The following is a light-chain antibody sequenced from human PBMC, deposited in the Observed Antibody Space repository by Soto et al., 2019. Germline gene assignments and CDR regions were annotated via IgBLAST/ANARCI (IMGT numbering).Light chain of an antibody. Sequence: DIQLTQSPSSLSASVGDRVTITCRASQSVSTYLNWYRQKPGEAPKLLIRAASSLEDGVPSRFSGSGSGTVFTLTINSLHPEAFATFYCQQSFSDPPLSFGGGTRVEVK. CDR3: QQSFSDPPLS. CDR1: QSVSTY. CDR2: AAS. V-gene: IGKV1-39*01. J-gene: IGKJ4*01.